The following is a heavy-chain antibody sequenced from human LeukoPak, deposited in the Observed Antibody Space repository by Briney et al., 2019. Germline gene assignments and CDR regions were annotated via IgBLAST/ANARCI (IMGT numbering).Heavy chain of an antibody. J-gene: IGHJ4*02. D-gene: IGHD3-16*01. V-gene: IGHV3-23*01. Sequence: PGGSLRLSCAASGFRFSDFTMTWVRQAPGKGPEWVSAIGGRGGSTYYADSVGGRFTISRDNSKDMVYLQMNSLKVEDTATYYCEKGGGAGGQETKVPVSS. CDR3: EKGGGA. CDR2: IGGRGGST. CDR1: GFRFSDFT.